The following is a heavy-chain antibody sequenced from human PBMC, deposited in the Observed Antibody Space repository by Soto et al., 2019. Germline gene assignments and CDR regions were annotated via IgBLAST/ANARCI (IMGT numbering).Heavy chain of an antibody. CDR1: GGPIITSSYY. V-gene: IGHV4-39*01. J-gene: IGHJ5*02. D-gene: IGHD2-2*01. Sequence: PSETLSLTCTVSGGPIITSSYYWGWIRQPPGKGLECIGSIYYSGRTYYNPSLKSRVTISIDTSKNQFSLNLSSVTAADTAVYYCARHLNPEYASPYFFDPWGQGTLVTVSS. CDR2: IYYSGRT. CDR3: ARHLNPEYASPYFFDP.